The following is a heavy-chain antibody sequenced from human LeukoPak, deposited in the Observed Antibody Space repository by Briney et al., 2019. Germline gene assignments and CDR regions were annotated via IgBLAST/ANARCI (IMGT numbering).Heavy chain of an antibody. V-gene: IGHV3-23*01. J-gene: IGHJ5*02. CDR2: ISGSGGST. CDR3: AAPPIQAVDTAMS. CDR1: GFTLSSYA. D-gene: IGHD5-18*01. Sequence: PGGSLRLSCAASGFTLSSYAMSWVRQAPGKGLEWVSVISGSGGSTYYADSVKGRFTISRDNSKNTLYLQMNSLRAEDTAVYYCAAPPIQAVDTAMSWGQGTLVTVSS.